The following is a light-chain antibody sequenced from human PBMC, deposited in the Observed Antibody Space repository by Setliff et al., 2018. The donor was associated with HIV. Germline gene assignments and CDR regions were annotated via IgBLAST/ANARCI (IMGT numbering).Light chain of an antibody. J-gene: IGLJ1*01. CDR1: SSNIGNNFF. CDR3: GTWDTSLSAGG. CDR2: DNN. Sequence: QSVLTQPPSVSAAPGQKVTISCSGSSSNIGNNFFVSWYQQFPGTAPKLLIYDNNKRPSEIPDRFSGSKSGTSATLDITGLQTGDEADYYCGTWDTSLSAGGFGTGTKVTVL. V-gene: IGLV1-51*01.